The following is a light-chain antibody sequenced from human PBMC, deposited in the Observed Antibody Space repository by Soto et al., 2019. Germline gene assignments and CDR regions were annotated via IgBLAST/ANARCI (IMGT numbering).Light chain of an antibody. Sequence: DIQMTQSPATLSGSVGERVTITCRSSQTVGSWVAWYQQKPGQAPKLLIYKASTLTSGVPSRFSGSGSGTEFTLTISSLQPDDFATYYCQHYNGYSEAFGQGTKVDIK. CDR3: QHYNGYSEA. CDR1: QTVGSW. CDR2: KAS. J-gene: IGKJ1*01. V-gene: IGKV1-5*03.